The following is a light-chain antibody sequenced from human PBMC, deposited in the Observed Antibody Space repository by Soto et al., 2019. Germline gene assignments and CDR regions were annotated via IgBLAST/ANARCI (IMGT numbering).Light chain of an antibody. CDR1: QSVSSCY. V-gene: IGKV3-20*01. J-gene: IGKJ1*01. Sequence: EIVLTQSPGTLSLSPGEGATRSCRASQSVSSCYLAWYQQKPGQAPRLLIYGASSRATGSPDRFSGSGSGTDFTLTISSLEPEDFAVYYCQQYGSSPTTFGQGTKVEI. CDR2: GAS. CDR3: QQYGSSPTT.